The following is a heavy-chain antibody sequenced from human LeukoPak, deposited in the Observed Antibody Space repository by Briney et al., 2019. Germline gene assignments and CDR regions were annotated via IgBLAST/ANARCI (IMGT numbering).Heavy chain of an antibody. V-gene: IGHV3-43*02. J-gene: IGHJ3*02. CDR2: ISGDGGST. D-gene: IGHD1-1*01. Sequence: PGGPLRLSCAASGLTFDHYVMHWVRQAPGKGLEWVSLISGDGGSTYYADSVKGRLTISRDNSKNSLYLQVNSLTTEDTALYFCAKGTTMYAFDIWGQGTMVTVSS. CDR3: AKGTTMYAFDI. CDR1: GLTFDHYV.